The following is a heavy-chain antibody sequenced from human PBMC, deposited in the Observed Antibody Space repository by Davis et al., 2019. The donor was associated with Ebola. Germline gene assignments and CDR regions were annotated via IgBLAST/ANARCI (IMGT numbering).Heavy chain of an antibody. Sequence: SETLSLTCAVYGGSFSGYYWSWIRQPPGKGLEWIGEINHSGSNNYNPSLTSRVTISVDTSKNQFSLKLSSVTAADTAVYYCARSPLWFRTRYGMDVWGQGTTVTVSS. CDR2: INHSGSN. D-gene: IGHD3-10*01. CDR3: ARSPLWFRTRYGMDV. V-gene: IGHV4-34*01. CDR1: GGSFSGYY. J-gene: IGHJ6*02.